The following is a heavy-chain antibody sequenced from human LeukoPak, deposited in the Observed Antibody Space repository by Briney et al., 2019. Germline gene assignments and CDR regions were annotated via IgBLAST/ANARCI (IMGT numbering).Heavy chain of an antibody. CDR1: GFTFSSYA. CDR2: ISYDGSNK. J-gene: IGHJ4*02. V-gene: IGHV3-30-3*01. CDR3: ARDNSGYDRVLDY. D-gene: IGHD5-12*01. Sequence: GGSLRLSCAASGFTFSSYAMHWVRQAPGKGLEWVAVISYDGSNKYYADSVKGRFTISRDNSKNTLYLQMNSLRAEDTAVYYCARDNSGYDRVLDYWGQGTLVTVSS.